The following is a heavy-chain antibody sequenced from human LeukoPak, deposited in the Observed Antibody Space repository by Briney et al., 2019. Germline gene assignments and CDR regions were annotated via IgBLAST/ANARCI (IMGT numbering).Heavy chain of an antibody. V-gene: IGHV4-4*02. CDR2: IYHSGST. CDR3: ARVPKQWLVPFYWFDP. CDR1: GGSISSSNW. Sequence: PSETLSLTCAVSGGSISSSNWWSWVRQPPGKGLEWIGEIYHSGSTNYNPSLKSRVTISVDKSKNQFYLKLSSVTAADTAVYYCARVPKQWLVPFYWFDPWGQGALVTVSS. J-gene: IGHJ5*02. D-gene: IGHD6-19*01.